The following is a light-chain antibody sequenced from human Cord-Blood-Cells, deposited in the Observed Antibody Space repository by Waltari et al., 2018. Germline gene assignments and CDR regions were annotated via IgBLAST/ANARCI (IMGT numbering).Light chain of an antibody. CDR2: KAS. CDR3: QQYNSYPIT. J-gene: IGKJ5*01. Sequence: DIQMTQSPSTLSASVGDRVTITCRASQSISSWLAWYQQKPEKAPKILIYKASSLESGVPSRFSGSGSVTEFTLTIISLQPDDFATYYCQQYNSYPITVGQGTRLEIK. CDR1: QSISSW. V-gene: IGKV1-5*03.